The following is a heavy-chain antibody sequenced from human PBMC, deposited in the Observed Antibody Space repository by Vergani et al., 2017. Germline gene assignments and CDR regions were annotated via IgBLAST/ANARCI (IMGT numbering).Heavy chain of an antibody. CDR2: ISSSSSYT. V-gene: IGHV3-11*06. CDR3: ARDSDGGGGYYGMDV. CDR1: GFTFSDYY. D-gene: IGHD3-16*01. Sequence: QVQLVESGGGLVTPGGSLRLSCAASGFTFSDYYMSWIRQAPGKGLEWVSYISSSSSYTNYADTVKGRFTISRDNAKNSLYLQMNSLRAEDKAVYYCARDSDGGGGYYGMDVWGQGTTVTVSS. J-gene: IGHJ6*02.